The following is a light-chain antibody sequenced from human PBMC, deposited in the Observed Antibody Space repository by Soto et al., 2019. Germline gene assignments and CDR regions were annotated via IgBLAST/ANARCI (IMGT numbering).Light chain of an antibody. V-gene: IGLV2-14*01. CDR1: NTDVGGYNY. Sequence: QSVLTQPASVSGSPGQSITIACTGTNTDVGGYNYVSWYQQHPMKAPKLIIYEVTKRPSGVSARFSGSKSANTASLTISGLQAEDEADYYCNSYTSTNTYVFGTGTSSPS. J-gene: IGLJ1*01. CDR2: EVT. CDR3: NSYTSTNTYV.